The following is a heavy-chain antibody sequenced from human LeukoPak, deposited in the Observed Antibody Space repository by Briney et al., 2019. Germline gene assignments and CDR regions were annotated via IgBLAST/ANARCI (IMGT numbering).Heavy chain of an antibody. J-gene: IGHJ4*02. D-gene: IGHD3-16*01. V-gene: IGHV3-66*02. CDR3: AGRRVLDASFDY. CDR1: GFTVSNNY. Sequence: GGSLRLSCAASGFTVSNNYMSWVRQAPRKGLEWVSVIYSGDNTYYVESVKGRFTISRDNSKNTLFLQMNRLRAEDTAVYYCAGRRVLDASFDYWGQGTLVTVSS. CDR2: IYSGDNT.